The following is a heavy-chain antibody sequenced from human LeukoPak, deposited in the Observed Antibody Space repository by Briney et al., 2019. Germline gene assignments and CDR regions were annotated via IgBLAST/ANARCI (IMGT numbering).Heavy chain of an antibody. D-gene: IGHD3-9*01. J-gene: IGHJ3*02. CDR2: IYHSGST. Sequence: PSETLSLTCAVSGGSISSSNWWSWVRQPPGKGLEWIGEIYHSGSTNYNPSLKSRVTISVDKSKNQFSLKLSSVTAADTAVYYCARDRRLRYFDWLSHHDAFDIWGQGTMVTVSS. V-gene: IGHV4-4*02. CDR3: ARDRRLRYFDWLSHHDAFDI. CDR1: GGSISSSNW.